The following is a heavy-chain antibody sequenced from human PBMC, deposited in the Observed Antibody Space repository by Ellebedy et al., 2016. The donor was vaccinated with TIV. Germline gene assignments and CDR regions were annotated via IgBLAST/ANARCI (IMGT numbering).Heavy chain of an antibody. Sequence: GESLKISCAASGFTVSTNYMSWVRQAPGRGLEWVAIIYRSGGTYYAGSVKGRVTISRDISTKTVHLQMNSLRAEDTAVYYCAGGKAAAGTSLDFWGQGTLVTVSS. CDR1: GFTVSTNY. J-gene: IGHJ4*02. CDR3: AGGKAAAGTSLDF. D-gene: IGHD6-13*01. CDR2: IYRSGGT. V-gene: IGHV3-53*01.